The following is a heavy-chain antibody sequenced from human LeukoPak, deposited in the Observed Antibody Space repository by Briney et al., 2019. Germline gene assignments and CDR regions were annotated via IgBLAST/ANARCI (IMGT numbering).Heavy chain of an antibody. CDR2: IIPIFGTA. J-gene: IGHJ3*02. Sequence: ASVKVSCKASGGTFSSYAINWVRQAPGQGLEWMGGIIPIFGTANYAQKFQGRVTITADESTSTAYMELSSLRSEDTAVYYCARWGPERLLDAFDIWGQGTMVTVSS. CDR3: ARWGPERLLDAFDI. D-gene: IGHD7-27*01. CDR1: GGTFSSYA. V-gene: IGHV1-69*13.